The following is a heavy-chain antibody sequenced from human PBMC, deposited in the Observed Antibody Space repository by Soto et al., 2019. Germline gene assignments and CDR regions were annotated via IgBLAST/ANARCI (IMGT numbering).Heavy chain of an antibody. Sequence: SVKVSCKASGGTFSSYALSWVRQAPGQGLEWVGGIIPIFGTANYAQKFQVRVTITADESTSTAYMELSTLRSEDAVVYYCARGGRPTRSLQIQLESPYNWFDLWGQGTLVTVSS. D-gene: IGHD1-1*01. CDR3: ARGGRPTRSLQIQLESPYNWFDL. V-gene: IGHV1-69*13. CDR2: IIPIFGTA. CDR1: GGTFSSYA. J-gene: IGHJ5*02.